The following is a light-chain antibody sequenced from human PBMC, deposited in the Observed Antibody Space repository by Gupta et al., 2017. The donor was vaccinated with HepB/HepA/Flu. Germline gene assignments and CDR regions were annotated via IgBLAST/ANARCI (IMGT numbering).Light chain of an antibody. Sequence: DIQMTQSPSSLSASIGDRVTITCRASQNINNYLNWYQQKPGKAPNLLIYAASSLISGVPSTFSGSRSRMTFTLTVSRRLPKDLVTTFSHLMLTTRRTFGQGTRLEIK. J-gene: IGKJ5*01. V-gene: IGKV1-39*01. CDR3: HLMLTTRRT. CDR1: QNINNY. CDR2: AAS.